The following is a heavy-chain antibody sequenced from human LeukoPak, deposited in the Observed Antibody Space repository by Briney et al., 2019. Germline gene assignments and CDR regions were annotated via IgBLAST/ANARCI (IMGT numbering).Heavy chain of an antibody. CDR2: IKQDGSEK. CDR3: ARGGPYYMDV. J-gene: IGHJ6*03. CDR1: GFTFSTYG. V-gene: IGHV3-7*01. Sequence: GGSLRLSCAASGFTFSTYGMNWVRQAPGKGLEWVANIKQDGSEKYYVDSVKGRFTISRDNAKNSLYLQMNSLRAEDTAVYYCARGGPYYMDVWGKGTTVTISS.